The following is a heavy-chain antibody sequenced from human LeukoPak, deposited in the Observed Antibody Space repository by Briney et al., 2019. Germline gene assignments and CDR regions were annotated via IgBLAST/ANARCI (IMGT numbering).Heavy chain of an antibody. Sequence: GGSLRLSCAASGFTFSTYGMSWVRQAPGKGLEWVSGISNSGGRTYYADSVKGRFTISRDNSKNTLYLQMSSLRAEDTALYYCAKRVYGSGSYSFDYWGQGTLVTVSS. V-gene: IGHV3-23*01. D-gene: IGHD3-10*01. CDR3: AKRVYGSGSYSFDY. CDR2: ISNSGGRT. J-gene: IGHJ4*02. CDR1: GFTFSTYG.